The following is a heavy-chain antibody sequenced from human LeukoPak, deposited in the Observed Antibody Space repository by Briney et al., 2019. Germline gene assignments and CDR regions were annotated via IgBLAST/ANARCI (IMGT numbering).Heavy chain of an antibody. V-gene: IGHV3-13*01. CDR3: VREARGYHYTYFNY. D-gene: IGHD5-18*01. CDR2: LASGSQT. J-gene: IGHJ4*02. CDR1: GFTLGRHD. Sequence: GGSLRLSCTASGFTLGRHDMHWVRQTTGEGLEWVAALASGSQTFYAGSVKGRFTVSREDAKNSLYLQMNSLRAGDTAVYYCVREARGYHYTYFNYWGQGTLVTVSS.